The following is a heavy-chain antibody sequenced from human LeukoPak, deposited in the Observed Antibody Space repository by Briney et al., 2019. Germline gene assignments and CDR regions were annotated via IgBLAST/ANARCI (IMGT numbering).Heavy chain of an antibody. J-gene: IGHJ3*02. CDR1: GGSISSGDYY. CDR3: ARGRVVVVAATLGAFDI. Sequence: PSQTLSLTCTVSGGSISSGDYYWSWIRQPPGKGLGWIGFIYYSGSTYYNPSLKSRVTISVDTSKNQFSLKLSSVTAADTAVYYCARGRVVVVAATLGAFDIWGQGTMVTVSS. CDR2: IYYSGST. V-gene: IGHV4-30-4*08. D-gene: IGHD2-15*01.